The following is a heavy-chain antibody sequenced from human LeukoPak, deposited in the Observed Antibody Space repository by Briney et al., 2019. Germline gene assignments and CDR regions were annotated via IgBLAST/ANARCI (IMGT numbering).Heavy chain of an antibody. Sequence: SETLSLTCGVSGGSLSFYYWSWIRQSPGKGLEWIAEISQNGASNYNMSLKSRVTISLDKSKNQVSLKLSSVTAADTAVYYCARDGIATFGPRRYYYYMDVWGKGTTVTVSS. CDR2: ISQNGAS. CDR1: GGSLSFYY. V-gene: IGHV4-34*01. CDR3: ARDGIATFGPRRYYYYMDV. D-gene: IGHD3-10*02. J-gene: IGHJ6*03.